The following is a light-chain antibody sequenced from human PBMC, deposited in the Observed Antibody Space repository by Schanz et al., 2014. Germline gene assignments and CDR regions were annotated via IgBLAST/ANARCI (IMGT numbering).Light chain of an antibody. CDR3: ASWDDSLGVV. CDR1: NSNIGSKT. J-gene: IGLJ2*01. CDR2: GSY. V-gene: IGLV1-44*01. Sequence: QSVLTQAPSASGTPGQSVTISCSGSNSNIGSKTVNWYQHLPGTAPKLVIYGSYRRPSGVPDRFSGSKSGTSASLSISGLQSEDEGDYYCASWDDSLGVVFGGGTKLTVL.